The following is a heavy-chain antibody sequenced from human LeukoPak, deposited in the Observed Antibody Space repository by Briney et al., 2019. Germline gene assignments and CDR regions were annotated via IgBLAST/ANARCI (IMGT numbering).Heavy chain of an antibody. CDR3: AKRSGGPSPFDY. CDR2: ISGSGIRR. J-gene: IGHJ4*02. Sequence: GGSLRLPCAASGFTFSSYGMGWVRQAPGKGLEWVSDISGSGIRRDYADSVKGRFTISRDNSKNTLYLQMNSLRAEDTAVYYCAKRSGGPSPFDYWGQGTLVTVSS. CDR1: GFTFSSYG. D-gene: IGHD3-3*01. V-gene: IGHV3-23*01.